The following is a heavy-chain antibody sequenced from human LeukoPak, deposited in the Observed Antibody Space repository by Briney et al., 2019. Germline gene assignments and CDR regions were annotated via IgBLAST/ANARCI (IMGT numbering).Heavy chain of an antibody. CDR3: ARHTSITLRPYYFVC. CDR1: GFTFNTYA. J-gene: IGHJ4*02. D-gene: IGHD3-10*01. CDR2: ISGRGGST. Sequence: GGSLRLSCAASGFTFNTYAMSWVRQAPGKGLEWVSGISGRGGSTDYADSVKGRFTMSRDNSKNTLSLQMNSLRAEDTALYYCARHTSITLRPYYFVCWGQGTLVTVSS. V-gene: IGHV3-23*01.